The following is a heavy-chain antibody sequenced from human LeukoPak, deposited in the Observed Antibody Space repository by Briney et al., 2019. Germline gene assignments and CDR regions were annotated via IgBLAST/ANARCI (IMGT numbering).Heavy chain of an antibody. Sequence: GGSLRLSCAASGFTFSTYSMNWVRQAPGKGLEWVAVISYDGSNKYYADSVKGRFTISRDNSKNTLYLQMNSLRAEDTAVYYCAKIRGGSTSSELGDLYYYYYGMDVWGQGTTVTVSS. CDR2: ISYDGSNK. D-gene: IGHD2-2*01. J-gene: IGHJ6*02. CDR3: AKIRGGSTSSELGDLYYYYYGMDV. V-gene: IGHV3-30*18. CDR1: GFTFSTYS.